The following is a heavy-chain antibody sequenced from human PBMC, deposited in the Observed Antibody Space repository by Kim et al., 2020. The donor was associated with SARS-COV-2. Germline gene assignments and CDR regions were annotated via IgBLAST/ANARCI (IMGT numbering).Heavy chain of an antibody. Sequence: GGSLRLSCAASGLTFTNAWMAWVRQAPGKGLEWVGRIKSKTDGGTSDYAAPVKGRFTISRDDSKKTLYLQMNSLKTEDTALYYCTTGGRPVGATPFDFWGRGTLVTVSS. D-gene: IGHD1-26*01. CDR1: GLTFTNAW. CDR2: IKSKTDGGTS. CDR3: TTGGRPVGATPFDF. J-gene: IGHJ4*02. V-gene: IGHV3-15*01.